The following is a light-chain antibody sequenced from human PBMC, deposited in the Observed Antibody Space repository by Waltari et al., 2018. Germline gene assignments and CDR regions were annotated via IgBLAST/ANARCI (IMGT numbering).Light chain of an antibody. CDR2: GAS. CDR1: QSVSRA. Sequence: EIVLTQSPGTLSLSLGERATHSCRASQSVSRALTWYQQKPGQAPRLLIYGASTRATGIPDRFSGSGSGTDFSLTISRLEPDDFAVYYCQHYLRLPVTFGQGTTVEI. J-gene: IGKJ1*01. V-gene: IGKV3-20*01. CDR3: QHYLRLPVT.